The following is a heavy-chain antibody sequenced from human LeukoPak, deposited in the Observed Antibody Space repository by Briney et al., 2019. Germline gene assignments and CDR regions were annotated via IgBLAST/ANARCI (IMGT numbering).Heavy chain of an antibody. CDR1: GFTFSSYA. Sequence: GGSLRLSCAASGFTFSSYAMSWVRQAPGKGLEWVSSIGGSGDNTFYADSVKDRFTISRDNSKNTLFLKMNSLRAEDTAVYYCAKGRGTTVTSAANYWGQGTLVTVSS. J-gene: IGHJ4*02. D-gene: IGHD4-17*01. CDR3: AKGRGTTVTSAANY. CDR2: IGGSGDNT. V-gene: IGHV3-23*01.